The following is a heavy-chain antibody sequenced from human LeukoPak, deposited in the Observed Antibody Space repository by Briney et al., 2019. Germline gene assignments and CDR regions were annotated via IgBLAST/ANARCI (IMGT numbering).Heavy chain of an antibody. J-gene: IGHJ6*02. CDR1: GFTFSSYA. CDR2: ISGSGGST. CDR3: AKASSGWNEYYYYGMDV. D-gene: IGHD6-19*01. V-gene: IGHV3-23*01. Sequence: GGSLRLSCAASGFTFSSYAMSWVRQAPGKGLEWVLAISGSGGSTYYADSVKGRFTISRDNSKNTLYLQMNSLRAEDTAVYYCAKASSGWNEYYYYGMDVWGQGTTVTVSS.